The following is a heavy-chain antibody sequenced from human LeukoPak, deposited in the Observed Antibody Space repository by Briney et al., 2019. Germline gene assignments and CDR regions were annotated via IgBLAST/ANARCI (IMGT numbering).Heavy chain of an antibody. Sequence: ASVKVSCKASGYTFTGYYMHWVRQAPGQGLEWMGWINPNSGGTNYAQKFQGWVTMTRDTSISTAYMELSRLRSDDMAVYYCAREGSGSYAGFDYWGQGTLVTVSS. CDR3: AREGSGSYAGFDY. CDR1: GYTFTGYY. J-gene: IGHJ4*02. D-gene: IGHD1-26*01. CDR2: INPNSGGT. V-gene: IGHV1-2*04.